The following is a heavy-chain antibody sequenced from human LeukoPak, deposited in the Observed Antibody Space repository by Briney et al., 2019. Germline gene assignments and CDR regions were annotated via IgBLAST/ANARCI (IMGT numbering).Heavy chain of an antibody. CDR3: ARDNIGMYYDYVWGSYRSFDY. Sequence: APLKISCKASRYTFTSSGISSVRQAPGHGLEWRGCISAYTGNTNYAQKLQGRVTMTTDTSTSTAYMEQRSLRSDGTAVYYCARDNIGMYYDYVWGSYRSFDYWGQGTLVTVSS. D-gene: IGHD3-16*02. CDR2: ISAYTGNT. V-gene: IGHV1-18*01. CDR1: RYTFTSSG. J-gene: IGHJ4*02.